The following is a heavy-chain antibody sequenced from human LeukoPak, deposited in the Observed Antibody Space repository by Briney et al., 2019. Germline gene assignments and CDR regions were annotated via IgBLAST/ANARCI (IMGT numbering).Heavy chain of an antibody. CDR2: INHSGST. CDR1: GGSFSGYY. D-gene: IGHD6-19*01. Sequence: SETLSLACAVYGGSFSGYYWSWIRQPPGKGLEWIGEINHSGSTNYNPSLKSRVTISVDTSKNQFSLKLSSVTAADTAVYYCARLIAVAAHNWFDPWGQGTLVTVSS. J-gene: IGHJ5*02. CDR3: ARLIAVAAHNWFDP. V-gene: IGHV4-34*01.